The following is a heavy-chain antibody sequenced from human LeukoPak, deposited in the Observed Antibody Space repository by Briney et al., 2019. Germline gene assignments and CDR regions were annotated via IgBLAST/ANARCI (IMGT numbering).Heavy chain of an antibody. CDR3: ARDKWEPRNAFDI. V-gene: IGHV4-39*07. CDR1: GDSISSSSYY. Sequence: SETLSLTCTVSGDSISSSSYYWEWIRQPPGKGLEWIGSTFYSGSTYYNPSLKSRVTISVDMSKNQFSLKLSSVTAADTALYYCARDKWEPRNAFDIWGQGTMVTVSS. CDR2: TFYSGST. J-gene: IGHJ3*02. D-gene: IGHD1-26*01.